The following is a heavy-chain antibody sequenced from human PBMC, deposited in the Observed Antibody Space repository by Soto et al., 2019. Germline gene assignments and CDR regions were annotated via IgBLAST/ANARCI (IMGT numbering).Heavy chain of an antibody. J-gene: IGHJ6*02. V-gene: IGHV1-69*13. Sequence: SVKGSCKASGGTFSSYAISWGRQAPGQGLEWMGGIIPIFGTANYAQKFQGRVTITADESTSTAYMELSSLRSEDTVVYYCARESITIFGVVTDAYYYYGMDVWGQGTTVTVSS. CDR3: ARESITIFGVVTDAYYYYGMDV. D-gene: IGHD3-3*01. CDR2: IIPIFGTA. CDR1: GGTFSSYA.